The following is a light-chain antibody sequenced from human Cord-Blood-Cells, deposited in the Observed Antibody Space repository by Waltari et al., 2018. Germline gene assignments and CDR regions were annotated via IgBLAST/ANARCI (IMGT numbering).Light chain of an antibody. J-gene: IGKJ1*01. CDR2: DAS. CDR1: QSISSW. Sequence: DIQMTQSPSTLSPSVGDRVTITCRASQSISSWLAWYQQKPGKAPKLLTYDASSLESGVPTRFSGSGSGTEFTLTISSLQPDDFATYYCQQYNSYTTFGQGTKVEIK. CDR3: QQYNSYTT. V-gene: IGKV1-5*01.